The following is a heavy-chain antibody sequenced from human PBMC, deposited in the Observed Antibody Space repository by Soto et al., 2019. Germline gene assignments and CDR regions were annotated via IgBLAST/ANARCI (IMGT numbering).Heavy chain of an antibody. D-gene: IGHD6-13*01. Sequence: SETLSLTCTVSGGSISTYYWSWIRQPPGKGLEWIGYINYSGRTNYNPSLKSRVTMSLDTSKNQFSLKLRSVTAADTAVFYCARYAGSSWFDYWGQGTLVTVSS. CDR3: ARYAGSSWFDY. CDR1: GGSISTYY. CDR2: INYSGRT. J-gene: IGHJ4*02. V-gene: IGHV4-59*01.